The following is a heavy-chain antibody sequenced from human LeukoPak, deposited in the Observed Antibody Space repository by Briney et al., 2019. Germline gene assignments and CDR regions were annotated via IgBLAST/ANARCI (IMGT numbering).Heavy chain of an antibody. CDR1: GFPFSYYS. CDR2: ITSSSRTI. CDR3: ARDPDSKDGYLYYYMDV. D-gene: IGHD6-25*01. J-gene: IGHJ6*03. V-gene: IGHV3-48*01. Sequence: GGSLRLSCAASGFPFSYYSMNWVRQAPGKGLEWLSYITSSSRTIYYADSVEGRFTASRDNAKSSLYLHMSSLSAEDTAVYYCARDPDSKDGYLYYYMDVWGTGTTVTVSS.